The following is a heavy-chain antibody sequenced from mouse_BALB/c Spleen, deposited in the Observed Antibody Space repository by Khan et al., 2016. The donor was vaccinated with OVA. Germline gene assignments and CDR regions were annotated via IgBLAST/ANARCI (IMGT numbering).Heavy chain of an antibody. CDR1: GYTLTRYY. J-gene: IGHJ2*01. V-gene: IGHV1S81*02. D-gene: IGHD1-2*01. CDR2: INPGNGGT. CDR3: TRTYGYDYFDY. Sequence: QVQLKESGAELVKPGASVKLSCKASGYTLTRYYMYWVKQRPGQGLEWIGGINPGNGGTNLNEKFKNKATLTVDKSSTTVYMQLSSLTSEDSAVYYCTRTYGYDYFDYWGQGTTLTVSS.